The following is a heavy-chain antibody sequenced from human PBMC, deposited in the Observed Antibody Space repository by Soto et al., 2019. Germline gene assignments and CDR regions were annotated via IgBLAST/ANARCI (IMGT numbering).Heavy chain of an antibody. D-gene: IGHD6-6*01. CDR2: INPNSGGT. Sequence: QVQLVQSGAEVKKPGASVKVSCKASGYTFTGYYMHWVRQAPGQGLEWMGWINPNSGGTNYAQKFQGWVTMTRDTSITTAYMELRSLKSDDTAVYYCARALVPDSPTDSWGQGTLVTVSS. J-gene: IGHJ4*02. CDR3: ARALVPDSPTDS. CDR1: GYTFTGYY. V-gene: IGHV1-2*04.